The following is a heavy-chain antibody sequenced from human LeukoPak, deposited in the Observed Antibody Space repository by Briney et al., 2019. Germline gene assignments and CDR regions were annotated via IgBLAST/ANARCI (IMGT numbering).Heavy chain of an antibody. V-gene: IGHV3-21*01. CDR2: ISSSSSYT. CDR1: GFTFSSYS. D-gene: IGHD2-15*01. CDR3: ARAWCSGGSCYSVDC. Sequence: GGSLRLSCTAYGFTFSSYSMNWVRQAPGKGLEWVSSISSSSSYTYYADSVKGRFTISRDNAKNSLYLQMNSLRAEDTAVYYCARAWCSGGSCYSVDCWGQGTLVTVSS. J-gene: IGHJ4*02.